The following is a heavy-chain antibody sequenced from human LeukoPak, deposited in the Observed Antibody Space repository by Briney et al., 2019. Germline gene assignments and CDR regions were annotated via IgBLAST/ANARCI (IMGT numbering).Heavy chain of an antibody. J-gene: IGHJ4*02. CDR3: ATYYYDSSGYYYFYY. CDR2: MNPNSSNT. D-gene: IGHD3-22*01. Sequence: ASVKVSCKASGYTFTSYDINWVRQATGQGLEWMGWMNPNSSNTGYAQKFQGRVTMTRNTSISTAYMELSSLRSEDTAVYYCATYYYDSSGYYYFYYWGQGTLVTVSS. V-gene: IGHV1-8*01. CDR1: GYTFTSYD.